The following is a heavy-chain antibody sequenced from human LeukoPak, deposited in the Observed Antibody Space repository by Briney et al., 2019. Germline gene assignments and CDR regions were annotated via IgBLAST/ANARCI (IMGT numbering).Heavy chain of an antibody. V-gene: IGHV3-33*01. Sequence: GGSLRLSCAASGFTFSSYGMHWVRQAPGKGLEWVAVIWYDGSNKYYADSVKGRFTISRDNSKNTLYLQMNSLRAEDTAVYYCARARSSGGYYFDYWGQGTRVTVSS. CDR2: IWYDGSNK. J-gene: IGHJ4*02. CDR3: ARARSSGGYYFDY. CDR1: GFTFSSYG. D-gene: IGHD2-15*01.